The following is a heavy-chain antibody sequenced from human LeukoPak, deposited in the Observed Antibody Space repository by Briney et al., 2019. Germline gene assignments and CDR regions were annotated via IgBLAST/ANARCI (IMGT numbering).Heavy chain of an antibody. CDR2: INHSGST. CDR1: GGSFSGYY. V-gene: IGHV4-34*01. CDR3: ASHHYGPFDY. J-gene: IGHJ4*02. D-gene: IGHD3-10*01. Sequence: PSETLSLTCAVYGGSFSGYYWSWIRQPPGKGLEWIGEINHSGSTNYNPSLKSRVTISVDTSKNQFSLKLSSVTAADTAMYYCASHHYGPFDYWGQGTLITVSS.